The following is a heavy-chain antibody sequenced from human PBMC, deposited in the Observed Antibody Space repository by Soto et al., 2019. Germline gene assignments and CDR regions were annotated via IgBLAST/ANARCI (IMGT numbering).Heavy chain of an antibody. Sequence: QVQLQQWGAGLLKPSETLSLTCAVYGGSFSGYYWTWIRQPPGTGLEWIGEINHSGSTNYNPSLKSRVTRAVDTSKNQFSLKLTSVTAAGTAVYYCARDKITGPFDYWGQGTLVTVSS. CDR1: GGSFSGYY. V-gene: IGHV4-34*01. CDR2: INHSGST. CDR3: ARDKITGPFDY. D-gene: IGHD2-8*02. J-gene: IGHJ4*02.